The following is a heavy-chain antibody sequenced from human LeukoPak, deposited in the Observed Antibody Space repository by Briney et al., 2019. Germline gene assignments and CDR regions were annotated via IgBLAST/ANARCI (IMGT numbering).Heavy chain of an antibody. CDR3: ARDRAADGSGSYRYYYGMDV. Sequence: GGSLRLSCAASGFTFSDYYMSWIRQAPGKGLEWVSYISSSSSTIYYADSVKGRFTISRDNAKNSLYLQMNSLRAEDTAVYYCARDRAADGSGSYRYYYGMDVWGQGTTVTVSS. D-gene: IGHD3-10*01. CDR2: ISSSSSTI. V-gene: IGHV3-11*04. J-gene: IGHJ6*02. CDR1: GFTFSDYY.